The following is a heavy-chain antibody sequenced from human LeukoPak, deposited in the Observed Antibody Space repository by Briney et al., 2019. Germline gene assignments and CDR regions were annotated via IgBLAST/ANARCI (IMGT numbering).Heavy chain of an antibody. J-gene: IGHJ4*02. CDR1: GFTFSSYA. CDR3: ARARGYSGYASLDY. CDR2: ISYDGSNK. D-gene: IGHD5-12*01. Sequence: GRSLRLSCAASGFTFSSYAMHWVRQAPGKGLEWVAVISYDGSNKYYADSVKDRFTISRDNSKNTLYLQMNSLRAEDTAVYYCARARGYSGYASLDYWGQGTLVTVSS. V-gene: IGHV3-30-3*01.